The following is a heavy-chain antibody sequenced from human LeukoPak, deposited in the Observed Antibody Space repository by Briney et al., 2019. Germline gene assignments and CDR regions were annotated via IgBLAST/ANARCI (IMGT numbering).Heavy chain of an antibody. D-gene: IGHD3-3*01. CDR1: GGSISSSSYY. V-gene: IGHV4-39*01. CDR3: ARHPGQEWFDYYMDV. CDR2: IYYSGST. J-gene: IGHJ6*03. Sequence: SETLSLTCTVSGGSISSSSYYWGWIRQPPGKGLEWIGSIYYSGSTYYNPPLKSRVTISVDTSKNQFSLKLSSVTAADTAVYYCARHPGQEWFDYYMDVWGKGTTVTVSS.